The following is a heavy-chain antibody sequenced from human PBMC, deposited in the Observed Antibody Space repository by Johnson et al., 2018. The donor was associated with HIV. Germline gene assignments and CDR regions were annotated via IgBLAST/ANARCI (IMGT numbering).Heavy chain of an antibody. D-gene: IGHD5-24*01. CDR2: ISYDGSNK. CDR3: ARDEPYNLNTFDI. Sequence: QVQLVESGGGVVQPGRSLRLSCVASGFTFRNYGMHWVRQAPGKGLEWVAVISYDGSNKYYADSVKGRFTISRDNSKNTLYLQMNSLRAEDTAVYYCARDEPYNLNTFDIWGQGTMVTVSS. V-gene: IGHV3-30*03. CDR1: GFTFRNYG. J-gene: IGHJ3*02.